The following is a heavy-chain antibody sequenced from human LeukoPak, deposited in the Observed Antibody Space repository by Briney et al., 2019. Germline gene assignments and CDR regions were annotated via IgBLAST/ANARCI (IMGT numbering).Heavy chain of an antibody. V-gene: IGHV4-34*01. CDR3: AGGVHYYYSSGYPRDAFDI. J-gene: IGHJ3*02. CDR1: GGSFSGYY. CDR2: INHSGST. D-gene: IGHD3-22*01. Sequence: SETLSLTCAVYGGSFSGYYWSWIRQPPGKGLEWMGEINHSGSTNYNQFLTDRVTISVDTCKDQFSLKLRSVTAGDTGVYYCAGGVHYYYSSGYPRDAFDIWGQETMVTVSS.